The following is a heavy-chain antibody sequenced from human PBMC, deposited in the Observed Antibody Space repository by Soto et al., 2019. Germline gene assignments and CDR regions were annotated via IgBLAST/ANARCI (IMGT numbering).Heavy chain of an antibody. V-gene: IGHV4-30-4*01. D-gene: IGHD5-18*01. J-gene: IGHJ4*02. CDR2: IYYSGST. Sequence: PSETLSLTCTVSGGSISSGDYYWSWIRQPPGKGLEWIGYIYYSGSTYYNPSLKSRVTISVDTSKNQFSLKLSSVTAADTAVYYCATWGYGRYYFDYWGQGTLVTVSS. CDR3: ATWGYGRYYFDY. CDR1: GGSISSGDYY.